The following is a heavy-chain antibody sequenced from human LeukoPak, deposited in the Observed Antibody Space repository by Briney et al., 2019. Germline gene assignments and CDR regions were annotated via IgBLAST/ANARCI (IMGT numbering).Heavy chain of an antibody. D-gene: IGHD1-26*01. J-gene: IGHJ4*02. CDR3: AREYRGVGASIGYDY. Sequence: SETLSLTCTVSGGSISSYYWSWIRQPPGKGLEWIGYIYYSGSTNYNPSLKSRVTISVDTSKNQFSLKLSSVTAADTAVYYCAREYRGVGASIGYDYWGQGTLVTVSS. CDR1: GGSISSYY. V-gene: IGHV4-59*01. CDR2: IYYSGST.